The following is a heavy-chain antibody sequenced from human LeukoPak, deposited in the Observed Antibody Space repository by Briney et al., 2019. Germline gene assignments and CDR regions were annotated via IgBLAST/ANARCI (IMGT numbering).Heavy chain of an antibody. D-gene: IGHD6-13*01. V-gene: IGHV3-66*01. J-gene: IGHJ4*02. CDR2: IYSGGST. CDR1: GFTVSSNY. Sequence: GGSLRLSCAASGFTVSSNYMSWVRQAPGKGLEWVSVIYSGGSTYYADSVKGRFTISRDNSKNTLYLQMNSLRAEDTAVYYCAREHKEAAAVRRYFDYWGQGTLVTVSS. CDR3: AREHKEAAAVRRYFDY.